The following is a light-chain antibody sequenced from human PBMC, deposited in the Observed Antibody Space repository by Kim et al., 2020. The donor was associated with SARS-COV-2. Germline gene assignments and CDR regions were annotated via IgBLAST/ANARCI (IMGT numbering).Light chain of an antibody. J-gene: IGLJ3*02. Sequence: GQSVTISCTGTSSDVRGQNYVSWYQQHPGKAPKIIIYEVSKRPSGVPDRFSGSKSGNTASLTVSGLQAEDEADYYCSSYGTGDNVVFGGGTQLTVL. V-gene: IGLV2-8*01. CDR2: EVS. CDR1: SSDVRGQNY. CDR3: SSYGTGDNVV.